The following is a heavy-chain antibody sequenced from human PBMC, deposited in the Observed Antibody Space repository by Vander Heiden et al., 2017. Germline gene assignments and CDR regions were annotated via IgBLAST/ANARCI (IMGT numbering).Heavy chain of an antibody. V-gene: IGHV3-48*02. CDR1: ALAFSVYG. CDR2: ISSSSNTR. D-gene: IGHD1-1*01. CDR3: ATVGKLKPRLY. J-gene: IGHJ4*02. Sequence: QPVESGRGLVHPGGSREPLCSAYALAFSVYGRSWVRQAQGKGLEWIADISSSSNTRYYADSVRGRFTISRDNAKQSLFLQMDNLRDEDTAVYYCATVGKLKPRLYWGQGTRVNVSS.